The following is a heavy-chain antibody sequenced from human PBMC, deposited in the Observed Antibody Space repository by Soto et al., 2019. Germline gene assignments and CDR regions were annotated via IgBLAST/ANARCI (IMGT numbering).Heavy chain of an antibody. CDR3: AREVAMVRGVIITAYYFDY. J-gene: IGHJ4*02. CDR2: ISSSGSTI. CDR1: GFTFSDYY. Sequence: GGSLRLSCASSGFTFSDYYMSWIRQAPGKGLEWVSYISSSGSTIYYADSVKGRFTISRDNAKNSLYLQMNSLRAEDTAVYYCAREVAMVRGVIITAYYFDYWGQGTLVTVSS. V-gene: IGHV3-11*01. D-gene: IGHD3-10*01.